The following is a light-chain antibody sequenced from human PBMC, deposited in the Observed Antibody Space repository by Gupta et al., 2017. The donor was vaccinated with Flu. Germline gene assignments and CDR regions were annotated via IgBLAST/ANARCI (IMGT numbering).Light chain of an antibody. V-gene: IGKV1-5*03. Sequence: GDRVTITCRASQSISRWLAWHQQKPGKAPKFQIYMASSLEPGVPSRFSGSGSGTEFTLTISSLQPDDFASYYCQQYNSYPWTFGQGTKVEI. CDR2: MAS. CDR1: QSISRW. CDR3: QQYNSYPWT. J-gene: IGKJ1*01.